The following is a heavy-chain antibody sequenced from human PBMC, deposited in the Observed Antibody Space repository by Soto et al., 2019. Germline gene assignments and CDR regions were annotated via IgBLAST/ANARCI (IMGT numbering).Heavy chain of an antibody. D-gene: IGHD6-13*01. Sequence: NPSETLSLTCTVSGGSVTSGNYYWTWIRQPPGKGLEWIGYIYYSGSTNYNPSLKSRVTISVDMSKNQFSLRLNSVSAADTAVYYCGGDSIVAAEIDPWGQGTLVTVSS. V-gene: IGHV4-61*01. J-gene: IGHJ5*02. CDR3: GGDSIVAAEIDP. CDR1: GGSVTSGNYY. CDR2: IYYSGST.